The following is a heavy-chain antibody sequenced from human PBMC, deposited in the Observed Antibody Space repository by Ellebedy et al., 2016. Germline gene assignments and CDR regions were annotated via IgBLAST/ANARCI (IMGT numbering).Heavy chain of an antibody. D-gene: IGHD3-16*02. CDR3: VPSFKGHYYAMDV. J-gene: IGHJ6*02. Sequence: SGPTLVXPTQTLTLTCTFSGFSLSPSGVGVGWIRQPPGKALEWLALIYWDDDKRYSPSLKSRLIITKDTSKNQVVLKMTNVDPLDTGTYYCVPSFKGHYYAMDVWGQGTTVTVSS. CDR2: IYWDDDK. V-gene: IGHV2-5*04. CDR1: GFSLSPSGVG.